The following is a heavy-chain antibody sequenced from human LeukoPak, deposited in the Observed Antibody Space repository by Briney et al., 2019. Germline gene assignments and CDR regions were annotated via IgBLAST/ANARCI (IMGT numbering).Heavy chain of an antibody. V-gene: IGHV4-39*01. CDR2: VYYSGTT. Sequence: SETLSLTCTVSGGSISSSSYYWAWVRQTPEKGLEWIGSVYYSGTTYYKSSLESRAIISGYTSNNQFSLNLRSVTAADTAVYNCARLRQCSSSCYFDYWGQGSLVTVSS. CDR3: ARLRQCSSSCYFDY. D-gene: IGHD2-2*01. CDR1: GGSISSSSYY. J-gene: IGHJ4*02.